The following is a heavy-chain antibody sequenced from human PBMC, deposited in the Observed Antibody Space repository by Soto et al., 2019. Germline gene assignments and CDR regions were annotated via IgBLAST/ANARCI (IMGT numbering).Heavy chain of an antibody. D-gene: IGHD2-15*01. CDR2: ISYDGSNK. Sequence: QVQLVESGGGVVHPGRSLRLSCAASGFTFSSYAMHWVRQAPGKGLEWVAVISYDGSNKYYADSVKGRFTISRDNSKNTLYLQMNSLRAEDTAVYYCARVPSSSGRAHFVYWGQGTLVTVSS. J-gene: IGHJ4*02. CDR3: ARVPSSSGRAHFVY. CDR1: GFTFSSYA. V-gene: IGHV3-30-3*01.